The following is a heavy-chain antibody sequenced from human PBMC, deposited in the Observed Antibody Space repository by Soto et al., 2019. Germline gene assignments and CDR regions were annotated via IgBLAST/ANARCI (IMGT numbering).Heavy chain of an antibody. V-gene: IGHV5-10-1*01. Sequence: PGESLKVSCKGSGYSLTSYWISWVRQMPGKGLEWMGRIYPSDSYTNYSPSFQGHVTISADKSISTAYLQWSSLKASDTAMHYCARHHLHKAISYAFDTWGKGT. CDR3: ARHHLHKAISYAFDT. CDR1: GYSLTSYW. D-gene: IGHD5-18*01. CDR2: IYPSDSYT. J-gene: IGHJ3*02.